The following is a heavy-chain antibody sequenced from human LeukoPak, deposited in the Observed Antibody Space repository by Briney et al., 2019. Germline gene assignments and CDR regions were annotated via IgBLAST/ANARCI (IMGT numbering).Heavy chain of an antibody. CDR1: GYTFTGYY. Sequence: GASVKVSCKASGYTFTGYYMYWVRQAPGQGLEWMGWINPNSGAIHYAQKFQGRVTMTRDTSIRTAYMELSGLTSDDTAVYYCATDDSSGFYLGAVNYWGQGTLVTVSS. CDR2: INPNSGAI. D-gene: IGHD3-22*01. J-gene: IGHJ4*02. V-gene: IGHV1-2*02. CDR3: ATDDSSGFYLGAVNY.